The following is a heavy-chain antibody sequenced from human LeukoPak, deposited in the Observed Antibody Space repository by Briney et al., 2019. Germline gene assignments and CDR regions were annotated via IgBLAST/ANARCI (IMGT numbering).Heavy chain of an antibody. D-gene: IGHD6-13*01. CDR2: INPKSGAA. J-gene: IGHJ4*02. CDR1: GYIFSDYY. V-gene: IGHV1-2*02. CDR3: ARGAEAETSPLDF. Sequence: ASVKVSCKASGYIFSDYYMHWVRQAPGQGLEWLGWINPKSGAADYAQQFRGRVTMTRDTSINADYMEMKRVTSDDTAVYYCARGAEAETSPLDFWGQGTLVTVSS.